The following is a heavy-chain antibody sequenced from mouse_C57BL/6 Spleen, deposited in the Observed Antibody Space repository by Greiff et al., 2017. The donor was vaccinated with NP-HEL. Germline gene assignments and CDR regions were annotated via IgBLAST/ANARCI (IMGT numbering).Heavy chain of an antibody. CDR3: ARSGHYSNLFDY. Sequence: QVQLQQSGPELVKPGASVKISCKASGYAFSSSWMNWVKQRPGKGLEWIGRIYPGDGDTNYNGKFKGKATLTADKSSSTAYMQLSSLTSEDSAVYFCARSGHYSNLFDYWGQGTTLTVSS. V-gene: IGHV1-82*01. J-gene: IGHJ2*01. CDR1: GYAFSSSW. D-gene: IGHD2-5*01. CDR2: IYPGDGDT.